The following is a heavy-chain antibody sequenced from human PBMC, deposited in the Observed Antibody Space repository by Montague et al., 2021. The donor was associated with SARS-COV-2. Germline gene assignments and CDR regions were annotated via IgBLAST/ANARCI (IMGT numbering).Heavy chain of an antibody. V-gene: IGHV3-30-3*01. J-gene: IGHJ6*02. CDR2: ISYDGSNK. Sequence: SLRLSCAASGITFSSYAMHWVRQAPGKGLEWVTVISYDGSNKYYADSVKGRFTISRDNSKNTLYLQMNSLRAEDTAVYYCAGTLLDYYGMDVWGQGTTVTVSS. CDR1: GITFSSYA. CDR3: AGTLLDYYGMDV. D-gene: IGHD2/OR15-2a*01.